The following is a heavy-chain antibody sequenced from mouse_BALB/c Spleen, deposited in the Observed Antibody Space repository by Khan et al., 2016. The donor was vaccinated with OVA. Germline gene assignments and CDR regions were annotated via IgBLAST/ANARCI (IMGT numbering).Heavy chain of an antibody. D-gene: IGHD3-1*01. CDR2: IDPFNGGT. J-gene: IGHJ4*01. CDR1: GYSFTNYY. Sequence: VRLQQSGPELMKPGTSMKISCTASGYSFTNYYIHWVKQSHGKSLEWIGYIDPFNGGTGYNQRFKGKATLTLDKSSSTAYMHLSSLTSEDSAVYYCARGGLGLRAYAMDYWGQGTSVTVSS. V-gene: IGHV1S135*01. CDR3: ARGGLGLRAYAMDY.